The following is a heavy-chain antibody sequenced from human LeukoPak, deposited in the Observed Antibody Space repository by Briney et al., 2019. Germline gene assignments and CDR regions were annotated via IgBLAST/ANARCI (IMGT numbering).Heavy chain of an antibody. Sequence: GGSLRLSCAASGFTFSSYGMHWVRQAPGKGLEWVAFIRYDGSNKYYADSVKGRFTISRDNSKNTLYLQMNSLRAEDTAVYYCAKEPPRGYSYGGVYSDYWGQGTLVTVSS. V-gene: IGHV3-30*02. CDR2: IRYDGSNK. CDR1: GFTFSSYG. J-gene: IGHJ4*02. D-gene: IGHD5-18*01. CDR3: AKEPPRGYSYGGVYSDY.